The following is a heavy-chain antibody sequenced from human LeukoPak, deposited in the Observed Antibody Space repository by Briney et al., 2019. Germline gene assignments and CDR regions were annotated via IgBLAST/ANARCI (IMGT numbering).Heavy chain of an antibody. J-gene: IGHJ4*02. CDR3: ARSVYGTSVDY. V-gene: IGHV2-70*11. CDR2: IDWTGDK. CDR1: GFSLNTGGMC. Sequence: SGPTLVNPTQTLTLTCTFSGFSLNTGGMCVNWIRQTPGRALELLARIDWTGDKHYRPSLKTRLTVSKDTSKNQVVLTMTNVDPVDTATYYCARSVYGTSVDYWGQGTLVTVSS. D-gene: IGHD3-16*01.